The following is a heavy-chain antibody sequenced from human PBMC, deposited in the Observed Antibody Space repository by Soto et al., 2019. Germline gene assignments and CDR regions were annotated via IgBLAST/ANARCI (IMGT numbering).Heavy chain of an antibody. D-gene: IGHD3-10*01. V-gene: IGHV3-7*03. Sequence: VGSLRLSCAASGFTFSSYWMSWVRQAPERGLEWVANINQDATRQSYVDSVEGRFSISRDNAKNSVYLQMNNLRVDDTAVYYCARVGLFDGNKPITLEFWGQGTLVTVSS. CDR1: GFTFSSYW. J-gene: IGHJ4*02. CDR2: INQDATRQ. CDR3: ARVGLFDGNKPITLEF.